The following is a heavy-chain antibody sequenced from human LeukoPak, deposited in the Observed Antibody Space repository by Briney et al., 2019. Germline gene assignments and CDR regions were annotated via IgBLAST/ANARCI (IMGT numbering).Heavy chain of an antibody. V-gene: IGHV1-2*02. CDR2: INPNSGGT. CDR3: ARGHFFYGGSTQLDY. J-gene: IGHJ4*02. CDR1: GYTFTGYY. Sequence: ASVKVSCKASGYTFTGYYMHWVRQAPGQGLEWMGWINPNSGGTNYAQKFQGRVTMTRDTSNSTAYMELSRLRSDDTAVYYCARGHFFYGGSTQLDYWGQGSLVTVSS. D-gene: IGHD4-23*01.